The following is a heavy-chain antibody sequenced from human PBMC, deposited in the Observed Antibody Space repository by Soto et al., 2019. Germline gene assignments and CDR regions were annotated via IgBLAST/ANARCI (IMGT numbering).Heavy chain of an antibody. V-gene: IGHV5-51*01. D-gene: IGHD1-7*01. CDR1: GYSFTSYW. CDR2: IYPGDSDT. CDR3: ARHFEPITGTTGLILGYYYGMDV. Sequence: GESLKISCKGSGYSFTSYWIGWVRQMPGKGLEWMGIIYPGDSDTRYSPSFQGQVTISADKSISTAYLQWSSLKASDTAMYYCARHFEPITGTTGLILGYYYGMDVWGQGNTVTVS. J-gene: IGHJ6*02.